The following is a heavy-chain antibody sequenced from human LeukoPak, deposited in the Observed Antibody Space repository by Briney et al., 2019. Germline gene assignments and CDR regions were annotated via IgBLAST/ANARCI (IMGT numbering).Heavy chain of an antibody. CDR2: IYYSGST. CDR1: GGSISSGGYY. Sequence: PSETLSLTCTVSGGSISSGGYYWSWIRQHPGKGLEWIGYIYYSGSTYYNPSLKSRVTISVDTSKNQFSLKLSSVTAADTGVYYCAREGPSFGVIPPPSWGQGTMVTVSS. CDR3: AREGPSFGVIPPPS. V-gene: IGHV4-31*03. J-gene: IGHJ3*01. D-gene: IGHD3-3*01.